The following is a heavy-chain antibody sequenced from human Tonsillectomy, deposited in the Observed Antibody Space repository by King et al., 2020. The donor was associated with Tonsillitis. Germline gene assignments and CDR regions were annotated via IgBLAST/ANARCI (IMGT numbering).Heavy chain of an antibody. J-gene: IGHJ6*02. CDR1: GFTFSSYA. CDR2: ISYDGSNK. D-gene: IGHD4-17*01. Sequence: HVQLVESGGGVVQPGRSLRLSCAASGFTFSSYAMHWVRQAPGKGLEWVAVISYDGSNKYYADSVKGRFTISRDNSKNTLYLQMNSLRAEDTAVYYCAREGPSDYGDYLYYYYYGMDVWGRGTTVTVSS. V-gene: IGHV3-30*04. CDR3: AREGPSDYGDYLYYYYYGMDV.